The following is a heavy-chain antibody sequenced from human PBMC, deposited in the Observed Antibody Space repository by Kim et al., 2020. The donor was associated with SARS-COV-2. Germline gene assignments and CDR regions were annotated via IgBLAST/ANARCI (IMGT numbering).Heavy chain of an antibody. J-gene: IGHJ4*02. D-gene: IGHD2-15*01. CDR3: ARDGGYCSGGSCSTYLDY. V-gene: IGHV3-48*02. Sequence: KGRFTISRDNAKNSLYLQMNSLRDEDTAVYYCARDGGYCSGGSCSTYLDYWGQGTLVTVSS.